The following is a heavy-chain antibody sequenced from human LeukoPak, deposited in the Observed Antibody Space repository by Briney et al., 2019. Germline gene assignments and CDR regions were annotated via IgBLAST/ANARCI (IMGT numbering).Heavy chain of an antibody. CDR1: GFTFSSYG. CDR3: AKGYCGGGDCFNWFDP. D-gene: IGHD2-21*01. Sequence: VGSLRLSCAASGFTFSSYGMHWVRQAPGKGLEWVAFIRYDGSNKYYADSVKGRFTISRDNSKNTLYLQMNSLRAEDTAVYYWAKGYCGGGDCFNWFDPWGQGTLVTVSS. J-gene: IGHJ5*02. CDR2: IRYDGSNK. V-gene: IGHV3-30*02.